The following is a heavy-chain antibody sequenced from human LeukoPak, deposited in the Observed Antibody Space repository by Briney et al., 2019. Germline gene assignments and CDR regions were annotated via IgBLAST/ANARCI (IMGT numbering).Heavy chain of an antibody. J-gene: IGHJ3*02. CDR2: TNRDDSDT. V-gene: IGHV3-74*01. Sequence: PGGSLRLSCVASGFTLSSHWMHWLRLAPGKGLVWVSRTNRDDSDTSYADSVKGRFTISRDNAKSTLYLQMNSLRAEDTAVYYCARDGLAAAGTNAFDIWGQGTMVTVSA. CDR3: ARDGLAAAGTNAFDI. D-gene: IGHD6-13*01. CDR1: GFTLSSHW.